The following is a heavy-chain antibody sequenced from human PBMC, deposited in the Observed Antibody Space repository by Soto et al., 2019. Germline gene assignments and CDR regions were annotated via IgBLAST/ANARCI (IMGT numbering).Heavy chain of an antibody. D-gene: IGHD2-2*01. J-gene: IGHJ6*02. V-gene: IGHV1-69*01. CDR1: GGTFGSYA. CDR3: ARSQGSSTSLEIYYYYYYGMDV. Sequence: QVQLVQSGAEVKKPGSSVKVSCKASGGTFGSYAISWVRRAPGQGLEWMGGIIPITATANYAQKFQGRVTITADESTSTASMQLSSLRSEDTAVYYCARSQGSSTSLEIYYYYYYGMDVWGQGTTVTVSS. CDR2: IIPITATA.